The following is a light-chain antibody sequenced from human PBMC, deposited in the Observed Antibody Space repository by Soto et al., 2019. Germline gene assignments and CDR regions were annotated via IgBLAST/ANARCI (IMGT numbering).Light chain of an antibody. V-gene: IGLV3-1*01. CDR2: QDR. CDR1: KLGDKY. Sequence: SYELTQPPSVSVSPGQTASITGSGDKLGDKYACWYQQKPGQSPVLVIYQDRKRPSGIPERFSGSNSGNTATLTISGTQAMDEADYYCQAWDRGIVVFGGGTKLTVL. J-gene: IGLJ3*02. CDR3: QAWDRGIVV.